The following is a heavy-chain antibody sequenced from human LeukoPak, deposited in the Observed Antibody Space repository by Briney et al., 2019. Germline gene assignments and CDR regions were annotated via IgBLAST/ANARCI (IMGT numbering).Heavy chain of an antibody. CDR1: GGSISSYY. V-gene: IGHV4-59*01. CDR2: IYYSGST. Sequence: SETLSLTCTVSGGSISSYYWSWIRQPPGKGLEWIGYIYYSGSTNYNPSLKSRVTISVDTSKNQFSLKLSSVTAADTAVYYCARAAAAGTLGFGYWGQGTLVTVSS. CDR3: ARAAAAGTLGFGY. D-gene: IGHD6-13*01. J-gene: IGHJ4*02.